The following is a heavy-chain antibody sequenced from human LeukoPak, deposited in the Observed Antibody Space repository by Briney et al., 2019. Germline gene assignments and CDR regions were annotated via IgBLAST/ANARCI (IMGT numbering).Heavy chain of an antibody. D-gene: IGHD2-2*01. CDR2: INPDSGGT. J-gene: IGHJ5*01. CDR3: AKSGCGGTSCYQPYNRFDS. Sequence: ASVKVSCKASGYTFTAYYIHWVRQAPGQGLEWMGRINPDSGGTNYAQKFQGRVTMTRDTSISTAYMELSSLRSDDTAVYYCAKSGCGGTSCYQPYNRFDSWGQGSLVTVSS. V-gene: IGHV1-2*06. CDR1: GYTFTAYY.